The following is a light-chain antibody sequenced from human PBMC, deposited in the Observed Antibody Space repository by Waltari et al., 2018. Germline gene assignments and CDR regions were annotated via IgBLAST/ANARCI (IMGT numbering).Light chain of an antibody. J-gene: IGKJ4*01. Sequence: IQMTQSPSFVSASVGDRITITCRASQDIPIRLAWYQQRPGKAPKLLIYGASTLESGAPSRFSGSGSGRDFTLTISGLQSEDFATYYCQQTDSFPLTFGGGTKVEIK. V-gene: IGKV1-12*01. CDR1: QDIPIR. CDR2: GAS. CDR3: QQTDSFPLT.